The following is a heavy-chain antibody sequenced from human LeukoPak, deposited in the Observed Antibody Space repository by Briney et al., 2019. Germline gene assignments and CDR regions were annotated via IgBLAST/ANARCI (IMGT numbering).Heavy chain of an antibody. Sequence: GGSLRLSCAASGFTFSNYVMGWVRQAPGKGLEWVSGIYTTGGSTYYADSVKGRFTISRDNSKNTLSLQMNSLRGEDTAVHYCAKGRSGSYYWFDTWGRGTLVTVSS. D-gene: IGHD1-26*01. CDR3: AKGRSGSYYWFDT. CDR1: GFTFSNYV. J-gene: IGHJ5*02. V-gene: IGHV3-23*01. CDR2: IYTTGGST.